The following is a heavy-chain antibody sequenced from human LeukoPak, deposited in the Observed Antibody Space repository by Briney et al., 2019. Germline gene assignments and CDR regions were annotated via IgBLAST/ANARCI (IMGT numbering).Heavy chain of an antibody. V-gene: IGHV3-7*01. J-gene: IGHJ4*02. Sequence: GGSLRHSCAVSGMTFKNYWMSWFRQTPGKGLEWVANINQYESEKYYVDSVKGRFTISRDNAKNSLYLQMNRLGVEDTAVYYCARDAGYGYDRFDYWGQGTQVTVSS. CDR3: ARDAGYGYDRFDY. CDR2: INQYESEK. CDR1: GMTFKNYW. D-gene: IGHD5-18*01.